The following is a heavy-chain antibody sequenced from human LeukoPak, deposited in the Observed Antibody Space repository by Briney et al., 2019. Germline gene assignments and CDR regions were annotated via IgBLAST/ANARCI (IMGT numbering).Heavy chain of an antibody. D-gene: IGHD2-21*02. CDR2: ISPYNADT. V-gene: IGHV1-18*04. CDR1: GYTFGTHG. CDR3: ARDPVTLPGHKVTLLGMGLDF. J-gene: IGHJ4*02. Sequence: ASVKVSCRASGYTFGTHGISWVRQAPGQGLEWMGWISPYNADTVYAQSLRDRVTLTADTSRNISYMELRSLRPDDTAVYYCARDPVTLPGHKVTLLGMGLDFWGQGTRVSVAS.